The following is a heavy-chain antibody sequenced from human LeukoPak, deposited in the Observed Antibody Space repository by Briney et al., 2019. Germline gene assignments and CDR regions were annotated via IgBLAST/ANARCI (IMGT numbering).Heavy chain of an antibody. CDR2: ISSDGSEE. CDR3: VRDGGYTGGWTYGAGDY. Sequence: PGRSLRLSCAASGFTFSAYVMHWVRQAPGKGLECVAVISSDGSEEYYADSVKGRFSISRDNSKNTLYLQMSSLRTEDTAVYYCVRDGGYTGGWTYGAGDYWGQGTLVTVSS. V-gene: IGHV3-30*04. J-gene: IGHJ4*01. D-gene: IGHD2-8*02. CDR1: GFTFSAYV.